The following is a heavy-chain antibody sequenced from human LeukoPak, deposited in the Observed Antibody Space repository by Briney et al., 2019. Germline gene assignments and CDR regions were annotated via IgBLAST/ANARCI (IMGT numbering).Heavy chain of an antibody. J-gene: IGHJ4*02. CDR1: GYTFTSYG. Sequence: ASVKVSCKASGYTFTSYGISWVRQAPGQGLEWMGWINPNSGGTNYAQKFQGRVTMTRDTSISTAYMELSRLRSDDTAVYYCARAPRFSGYYGDWGQGTLVTVSS. CDR3: ARAPRFSGYYGD. D-gene: IGHD3-22*01. V-gene: IGHV1-2*02. CDR2: INPNSGGT.